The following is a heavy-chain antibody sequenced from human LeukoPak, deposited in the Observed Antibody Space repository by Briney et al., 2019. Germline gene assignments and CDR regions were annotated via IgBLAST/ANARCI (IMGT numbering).Heavy chain of an antibody. CDR1: GGSFSGYY. Sequence: PSETLSLTCAVYGGSFSGYYWSWIRQPPGKGLEWIGEINHSGSTNYNPSLKNRVTISVDTSKNQFSLKPSSVTAADTAVYYCARSRQGYCSSTSCFGGWFDPWGQGTLVTVSS. V-gene: IGHV4-34*01. D-gene: IGHD2-2*01. CDR3: ARSRQGYCSSTSCFGGWFDP. CDR2: INHSGST. J-gene: IGHJ5*02.